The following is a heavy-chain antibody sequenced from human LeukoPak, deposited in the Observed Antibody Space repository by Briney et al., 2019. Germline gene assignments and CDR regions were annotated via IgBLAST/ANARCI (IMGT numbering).Heavy chain of an antibody. V-gene: IGHV4-30-4*01. J-gene: IGHJ5*02. D-gene: IGHD3-10*01. CDR1: GGSISSGDYY. CDR2: IYYSGST. Sequence: SETLSLTCTVSGGSISSGDYYWSWIRQPPGKGLEWIGYIYYSGSTYYNPSLKSRVTISVDTSKNQFSLKLSSVTAADTAVYYCARADMYYYGSGTPSWFDPWGQGTLVTVSS. CDR3: ARADMYYYGSGTPSWFDP.